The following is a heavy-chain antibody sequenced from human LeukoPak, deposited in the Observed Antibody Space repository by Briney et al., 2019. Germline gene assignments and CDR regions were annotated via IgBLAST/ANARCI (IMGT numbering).Heavy chain of an antibody. J-gene: IGHJ6*02. Sequence: PGGSLRLSCAASGFTFSSYDMHWVRQARGKGLEWVSGIGSAGDTHYPGSVTGRFTIPRENAKNSLSLQMNSLRAGDTAVYYCARGRCSSATCYEKLYGMDVWGQGTTVTVSS. CDR3: ARGRCSSATCYEKLYGMDV. D-gene: IGHD2-2*01. V-gene: IGHV3-13*01. CDR2: IGSAGDT. CDR1: GFTFSSYD.